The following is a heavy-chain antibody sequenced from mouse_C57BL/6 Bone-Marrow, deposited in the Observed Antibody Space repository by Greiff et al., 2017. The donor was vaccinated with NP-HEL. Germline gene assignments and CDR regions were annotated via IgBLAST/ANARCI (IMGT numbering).Heavy chain of an antibody. CDR3: ARRDYYGSRSY. Sequence: EVQLHQSGPELVKPGASVKISCKASGYTFTDYYMNWVKQSHGKSLEWIGDINPNNGGTSYNQKFKGKATLTVDKSSSTAYMELRSLTSEDSAVYYCARRDYYGSRSYWGQGTTLTVSS. CDR1: GYTFTDYY. V-gene: IGHV1-26*01. CDR2: INPNNGGT. D-gene: IGHD1-1*01. J-gene: IGHJ2*01.